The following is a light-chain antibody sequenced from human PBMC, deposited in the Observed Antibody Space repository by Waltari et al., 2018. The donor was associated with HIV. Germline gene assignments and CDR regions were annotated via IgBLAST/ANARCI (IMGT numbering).Light chain of an antibody. CDR2: DVT. CDR3: CSYAGGYTLV. V-gene: IGLV2-11*01. J-gene: IGLJ3*02. Sequence: QSALTQPRSVSGSPGQSVPISCTGTSSDVGGDNNVSWYPQHPGKAPKLMIYDVTKRPSGVPDRFSGSKSGNTASLTISGLQAEDEADYFCCSYAGGYTLVFGGGTKLTVL. CDR1: SSDVGGDNN.